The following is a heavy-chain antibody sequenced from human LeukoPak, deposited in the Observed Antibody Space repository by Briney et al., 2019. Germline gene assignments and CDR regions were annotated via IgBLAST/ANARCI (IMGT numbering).Heavy chain of an antibody. J-gene: IGHJ4*02. V-gene: IGHV3-23*01. CDR2: ISGSGGST. D-gene: IGHD6-19*01. Sequence: GGSLRLSGAASGFTFSSYAMSWVRQAPGKGLEWVSAISGSGGSTYYADSVKGRFTISRDNSKNTLYLQMNSLRAEDTAVYYCAKDRGIAVAGFDYWGQGTLVTVSS. CDR3: AKDRGIAVAGFDY. CDR1: GFTFSSYA.